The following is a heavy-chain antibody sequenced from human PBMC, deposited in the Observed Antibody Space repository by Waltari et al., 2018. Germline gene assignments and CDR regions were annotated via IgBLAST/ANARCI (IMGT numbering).Heavy chain of an antibody. V-gene: IGHV3-21*01. D-gene: IGHD2-2*01. J-gene: IGHJ4*02. Sequence: EVQLVESGGGLVKPGGSLRLSCAASGFTFSSYSMNWVRQAPGKGLEWVSSISSSSSYIYYADSVKGRFTISRDNAKNSLYLQMNSLRAEDTAVYYCARGFYCSSTSCYFRGYDYWGQGTLVTVSS. CDR1: GFTFSSYS. CDR2: ISSSSSYI. CDR3: ARGFYCSSTSCYFRGYDY.